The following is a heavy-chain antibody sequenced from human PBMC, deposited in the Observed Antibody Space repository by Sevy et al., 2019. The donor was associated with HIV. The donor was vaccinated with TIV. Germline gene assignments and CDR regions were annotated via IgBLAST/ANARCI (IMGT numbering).Heavy chain of an antibody. CDR3: AAGDTAFLADLDF. Sequence: GGSLRLSCGASGFSISTLAMNWVRQAPGRGLEWISGISATDGSTHYADSVKGRFTISRDNSKNTVHLQMNSLRAEDTALYYCAAGDTAFLADLDFWGQGTLVTVSS. CDR2: ISATDGST. D-gene: IGHD5-18*01. CDR1: GFSISTLA. V-gene: IGHV3-23*01. J-gene: IGHJ4*02.